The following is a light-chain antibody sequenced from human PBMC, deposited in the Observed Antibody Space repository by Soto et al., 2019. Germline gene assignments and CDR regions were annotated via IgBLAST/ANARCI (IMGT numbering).Light chain of an antibody. CDR1: QSVSTY. CDR3: QQRSNWPST. CDR2: DAS. Sequence: EIVLTQSPVTLSLSPGERATLSCRASQSVSTYLAWYQQKPGRAPRLLIYDASSRATGIPARFSGSGSGTDFTLPISSLEPEDFAVYYCQQRSNWPSTCGGGTKVEIK. J-gene: IGKJ4*01. V-gene: IGKV3-11*01.